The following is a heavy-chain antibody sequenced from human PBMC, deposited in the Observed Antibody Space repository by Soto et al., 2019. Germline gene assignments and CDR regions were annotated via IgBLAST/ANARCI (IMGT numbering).Heavy chain of an antibody. D-gene: IGHD6-6*01. J-gene: IGHJ6*02. CDR2: IYYSGST. Sequence: SETLSLTCTVSCGSISSGGYYWSWIRQHPGKGLEWIGYIYYSGSTYYNPSLKSRVTISVDTSKNQFSLKLSSVTAADTAVYYCAVTGYSSSPGYYGMDVWGQGTTVTVSS. CDR3: AVTGYSSSPGYYGMDV. CDR1: CGSISSGGYY. V-gene: IGHV4-31*03.